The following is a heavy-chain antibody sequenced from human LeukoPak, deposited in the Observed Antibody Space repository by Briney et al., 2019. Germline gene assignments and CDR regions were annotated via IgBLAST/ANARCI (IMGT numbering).Heavy chain of an antibody. CDR1: GFTSDDYA. V-gene: IGHV3-9*02. Sequence: GRSLRLSCAASGFTSDDYAMHWVRQAPGKGLEWVSGISWNSGSIGYADSVKGRFTISRDNAKNSLYLQMNSLRAEDTALYYCAKAITMRTHYFDYWGQGTLVTVSS. CDR3: AKAITMRTHYFDY. D-gene: IGHD3-10*01. J-gene: IGHJ4*02. CDR2: ISWNSGSI.